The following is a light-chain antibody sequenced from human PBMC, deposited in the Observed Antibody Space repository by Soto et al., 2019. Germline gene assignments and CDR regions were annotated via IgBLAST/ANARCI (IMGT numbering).Light chain of an antibody. Sequence: QSVLTQPPSVPGAPGQRVTISCTGSSSNIGAGYDVHWYQQLPGTAPKLLIYANNNRPSGVLDRFSGSKSGTSASLAITGLQAEDEADYYCQSYDSSLSGVIFGGGTKLTVL. CDR1: SSNIGAGYD. J-gene: IGLJ2*01. CDR3: QSYDSSLSGVI. CDR2: ANN. V-gene: IGLV1-40*01.